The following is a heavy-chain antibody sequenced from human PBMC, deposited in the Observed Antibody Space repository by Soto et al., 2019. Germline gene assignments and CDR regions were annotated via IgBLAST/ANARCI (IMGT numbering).Heavy chain of an antibody. V-gene: IGHV5-51*01. Sequence: GESLKISCNGSGYSFTIYWIGWVRQMPGKGLEWMGIIYPGDSDTRYSPSLEGQVTISADKSISTAYLQWSSLKASDTATYYCARPLDTSGWNDYWGQGTLVTVSS. D-gene: IGHD6-19*01. J-gene: IGHJ4*02. CDR2: IYPGDSDT. CDR3: ARPLDTSGWNDY. CDR1: GYSFTIYW.